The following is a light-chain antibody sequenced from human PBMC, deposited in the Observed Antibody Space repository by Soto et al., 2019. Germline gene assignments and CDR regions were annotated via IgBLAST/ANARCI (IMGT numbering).Light chain of an antibody. CDR2: DVS. CDR1: QTISDS. J-gene: IGKJ1*01. Sequence: DIQMTQSPSALSASLGDRVTITCWASQTISDSLAWYQQKPGKAPDLLISDVSSLERGVASRFSGSGYGTEFNLTISSMQTDDFATYYCQQYHGYSRTFGQGTKVDIK. CDR3: QQYHGYSRT. V-gene: IGKV1-5*01.